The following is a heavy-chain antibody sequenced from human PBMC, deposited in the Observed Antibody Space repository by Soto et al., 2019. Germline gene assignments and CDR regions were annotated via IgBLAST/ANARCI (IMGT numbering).Heavy chain of an antibody. J-gene: IGHJ5*02. Sequence: SETLSLTCAVYVGSFSGYYWSWIRQPPGKGLEWIGEINHSGSTNYNPSLKSRVTISVDTSKNQFSLKLSSVTAADTAVYYCARGRNYDYVWGSYRRRWFDPWGQGTLVTVSS. V-gene: IGHV4-34*01. D-gene: IGHD3-16*02. CDR3: ARGRNYDYVWGSYRRRWFDP. CDR2: INHSGST. CDR1: VGSFSGYY.